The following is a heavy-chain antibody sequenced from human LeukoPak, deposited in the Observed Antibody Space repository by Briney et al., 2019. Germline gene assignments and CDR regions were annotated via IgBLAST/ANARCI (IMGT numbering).Heavy chain of an antibody. CDR1: GGSFSGYY. D-gene: IGHD2-2*01. CDR2: INHSGST. V-gene: IGHV4-34*01. Sequence: SETLSLTCAVYGGSFSGYYWSWIRQPPGNGLEWIGEINHSGSTNYNPSLKSQVTISVDTSKNQFSLKLSSVTAADTAVYYCAIHIVVVPAAKKKNWFDPWGQGTLVTVSS. CDR3: AIHIVVVPAAKKKNWFDP. J-gene: IGHJ5*02.